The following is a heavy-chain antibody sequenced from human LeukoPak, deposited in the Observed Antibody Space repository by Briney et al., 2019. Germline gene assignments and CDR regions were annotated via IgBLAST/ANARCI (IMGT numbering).Heavy chain of an antibody. CDR2: FDPEDGET. Sequence: ASVKVSCKVSGYTLTELSMHWVRQAPGKGLEWMGGFDPEDGETIYAQKFQGRVTMTEDTSTDTAYMELSSLRSEDTAVYYCARGGAGSSWYWVYFDYWGQGTLVTVSS. CDR1: GYTLTELS. D-gene: IGHD6-13*01. V-gene: IGHV1-24*01. CDR3: ARGGAGSSWYWVYFDY. J-gene: IGHJ4*02.